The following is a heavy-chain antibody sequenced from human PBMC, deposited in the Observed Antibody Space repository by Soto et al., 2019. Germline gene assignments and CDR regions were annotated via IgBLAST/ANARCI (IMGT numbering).Heavy chain of an antibody. CDR2: TSYDGSDK. CDR3: ARGGTRGGLDV. V-gene: IGHV3-30*19. Sequence: QVQLVESGGGVVQPGTSLRVSCVGSGFTFRSYVIHWVRQAPGKGLEWVALTSYDGSDKYYGDSVRGRFTISRDNSRNTVDVQMDRLRLEDTALYCCARGGTRGGLDVWGQGTLVSVSS. D-gene: IGHD3-16*01. J-gene: IGHJ1*01. CDR1: GFTFRSYV.